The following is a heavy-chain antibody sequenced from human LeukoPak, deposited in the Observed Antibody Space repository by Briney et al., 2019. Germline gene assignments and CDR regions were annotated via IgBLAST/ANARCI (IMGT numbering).Heavy chain of an antibody. CDR3: ARTYYYDSGSYYDGFDP. CDR1: GGSISSSSYY. CDR2: IYYSGST. J-gene: IGHJ5*02. D-gene: IGHD3-22*01. Sequence: PSETLSLTCTVSGGSISSSSYYWGWIRQPPGKGLEWIGSIYYSGSTYYNPSLKSRVTISVETSKNQCSLKLSSVTAADTAVYYCARTYYYDSGSYYDGFDPWGQGTLVTVSS. V-gene: IGHV4-39*01.